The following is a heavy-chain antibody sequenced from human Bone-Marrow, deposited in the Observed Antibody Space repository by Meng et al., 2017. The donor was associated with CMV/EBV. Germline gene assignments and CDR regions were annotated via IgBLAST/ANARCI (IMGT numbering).Heavy chain of an antibody. V-gene: IGHV3-7*01. D-gene: IGHD7-27*01. CDR2: IKQDGSEK. J-gene: IGHJ3*02. CDR3: ARERLGGAFDI. Sequence: GGSLRLSCAASGVTFSSYWMSWVRQAPGKGLEWVGNIKQDGSEKYHVDSVKGRFTISRDNAKKSLYLQMNSLRAEDTAVYFCARERLGGAFDIWGQGTMVTVSS. CDR1: GVTFSSYW.